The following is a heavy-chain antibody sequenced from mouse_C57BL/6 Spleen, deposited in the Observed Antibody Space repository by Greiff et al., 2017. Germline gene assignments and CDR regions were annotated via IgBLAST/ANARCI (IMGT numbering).Heavy chain of an antibody. CDR2: INYDGSST. V-gene: IGHV5-16*01. J-gene: IGHJ4*01. CDR3: ASAPMDY. Sequence: EVQRVESEGGLVQPGSSMKLSCTASGFTFSDYYMAWVRQVPEKGLEWVANINYDGSSTYYLDSLKSRFIISRDNAKNILYLQMSSLKSEDTATYYCASAPMDYWGQGTSVTVSS. CDR1: GFTFSDYY.